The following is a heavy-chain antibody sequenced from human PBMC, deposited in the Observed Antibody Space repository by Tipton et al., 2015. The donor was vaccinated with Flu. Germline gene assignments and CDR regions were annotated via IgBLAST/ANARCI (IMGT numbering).Heavy chain of an antibody. CDR3: ARGSGSGTYMIFDF. V-gene: IGHV4-4*07. Sequence: TLSLTCTVSGDSLSSYYWTWIRQPAGKGLEWIGRIYSSGSTKYSPSFKSRVIMSVDTSKNKLSLNLKSVTAADTAVYYCARGSGSGTYMIFDFWGQGTLVTVSS. CDR2: IYSSGST. D-gene: IGHD3-10*01. CDR1: GDSLSSYY. J-gene: IGHJ4*02.